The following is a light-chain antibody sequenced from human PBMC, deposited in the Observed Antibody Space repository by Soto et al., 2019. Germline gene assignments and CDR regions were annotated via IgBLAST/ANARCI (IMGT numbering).Light chain of an antibody. Sequence: NFMLTQPHSVSESPGKTVTISCTRSRGSIASNYVQWYQQRPGSSPTTVIYEDNQRPSGVPDRFSGSIDSSSNSASLTISGLKTEDEADYECQSYDSSIPYVVFGGGTKVTVL. J-gene: IGLJ2*01. V-gene: IGLV6-57*01. CDR1: RGSIASNY. CDR2: EDN. CDR3: QSYDSSIPYVV.